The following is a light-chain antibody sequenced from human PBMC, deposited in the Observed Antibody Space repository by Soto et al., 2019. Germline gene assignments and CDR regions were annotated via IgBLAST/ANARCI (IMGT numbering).Light chain of an antibody. CDR2: SNN. J-gene: IGLJ2*01. CDR3: AAWDDSLSGVL. CDR1: GSNIGDNT. V-gene: IGLV1-44*01. Sequence: QSVLTQPPSASGAPGQRVTISCSGSGSNIGDNTVDWYQQLPGTAPKLLIFSNNQRPSGVPDRFSASKSGTSASLAISGLQSDDEADYYCAAWDDSLSGVLFGGGTKVTVL.